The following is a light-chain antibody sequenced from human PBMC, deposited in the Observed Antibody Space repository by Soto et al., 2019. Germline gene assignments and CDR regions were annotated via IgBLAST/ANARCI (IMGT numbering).Light chain of an antibody. V-gene: IGKV3-15*01. CDR3: QQHNNWPPWT. CDR2: DTS. J-gene: IGKJ1*01. CDR1: QSVSSN. Sequence: EIVMTQSPATLSVSPGGRATLSCRASQSVSSNLAWYQQRPGQAPRLLIYDTSTRATGIPARFSGSGSGTGFTLTISGLRSEDFAVYYCQQHNNWPPWTFGQGTKVEVK.